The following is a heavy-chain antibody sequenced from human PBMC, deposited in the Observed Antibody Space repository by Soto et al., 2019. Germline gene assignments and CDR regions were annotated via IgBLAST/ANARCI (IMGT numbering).Heavy chain of an antibody. CDR3: AKEQAHSQADTSSIFDY. V-gene: IGHV3-23*01. J-gene: IGHJ4*02. D-gene: IGHD2-2*01. CDR2: ISGSGGST. CDR1: GFTFSNYP. Sequence: HPGGSLRLSCAASGFTFSNYPMTWVRQAPGKGLEWVSSISGSGGSTYYPDSVKGRFTISRDNSKNTFFLHMNSLRAEDTAVYYCAKEQAHSQADTSSIFDYWGQGTLVTVSS.